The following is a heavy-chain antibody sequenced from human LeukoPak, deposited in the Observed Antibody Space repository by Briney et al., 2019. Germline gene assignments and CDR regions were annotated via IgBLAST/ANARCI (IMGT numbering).Heavy chain of an antibody. CDR2: IYHSGST. D-gene: IGHD1-26*01. CDR1: GYSISSGYY. J-gene: IGHJ5*02. CDR3: ARFLGYSGSHKRFDP. Sequence: PSETLSLTCTVSGYSISSGYYWGWIRQPPGKGLEWIGSIYHSGSTYYNPSLKSRVTISVDTSKNQFSLKLSSVTAADTAVYYCARFLGYSGSHKRFDPWGQGTLVTVAS. V-gene: IGHV4-38-2*02.